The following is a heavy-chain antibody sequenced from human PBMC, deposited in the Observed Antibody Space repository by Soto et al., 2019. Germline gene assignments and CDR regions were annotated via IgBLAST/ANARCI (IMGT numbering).Heavy chain of an antibody. CDR2: IIPIVGTA. J-gene: IGHJ6*02. D-gene: IGHD6-13*01. Sequence: QVQLVQSGAEVKKPGSSVKVSCKASGGTFSSYAISWVRQAPGQGLEWMGGIIPIVGTANYAQKFQGRVTITADESTSTAYMELSSLRSEDTAVYYCASDWYLRRYYYYYGMDVWGQGTTVTVSS. CDR1: GGTFSSYA. CDR3: ASDWYLRRYYYYYGMDV. V-gene: IGHV1-69*01.